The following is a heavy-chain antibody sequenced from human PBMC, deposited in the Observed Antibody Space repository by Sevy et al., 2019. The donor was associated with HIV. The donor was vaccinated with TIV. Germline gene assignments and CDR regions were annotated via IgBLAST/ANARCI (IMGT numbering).Heavy chain of an antibody. Sequence: GGSLRLSCVASGFAFRSRAMSWVRQAPGKGLEWVSAISGGGGDTYYAPSVKGRFTISRDNSKDTLYLHLNSLRADDTAMFYCATVLYAYGHYLLAFWGQGTLVTDSS. J-gene: IGHJ4*02. CDR3: ATVLYAYGHYLLAF. CDR2: ISGGGGDT. V-gene: IGHV3-23*01. D-gene: IGHD4-17*01. CDR1: GFAFRSRA.